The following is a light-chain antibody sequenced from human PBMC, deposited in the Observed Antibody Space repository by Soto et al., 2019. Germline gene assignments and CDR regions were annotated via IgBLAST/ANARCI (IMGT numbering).Light chain of an antibody. V-gene: IGKV3-20*01. CDR1: QSVSSNS. CDR3: QQYGDSPRT. Sequence: EIVLTQSPGTLSLSPGERATLSCRASQSVSSNSLAWYQKKSGQAPRVLIYGASSRATGIPDRFSGSGSGTDFTLTISRLEPEYFAVYYCQQYGDSPRTFGQGTKVEIK. CDR2: GAS. J-gene: IGKJ1*01.